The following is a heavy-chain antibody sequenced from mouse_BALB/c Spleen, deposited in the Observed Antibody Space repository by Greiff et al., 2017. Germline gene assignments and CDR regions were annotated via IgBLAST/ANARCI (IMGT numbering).Heavy chain of an antibody. V-gene: IGHV5-9-3*01. Sequence: EVKVVESGGGLVKPGGSLKLSCAASGFTFSSYAMSWVRQTPEKRLEWVATISSGGSYTYYPDSVKGRFTISRDNAKNTLYLQMSSLRSEDTAMYYCARQGTGNYFDYWGQGTTLTVSA. CDR3: ARQGTGNYFDY. J-gene: IGHJ2*01. CDR1: GFTFSSYA. CDR2: ISSGGSYT. D-gene: IGHD4-1*01.